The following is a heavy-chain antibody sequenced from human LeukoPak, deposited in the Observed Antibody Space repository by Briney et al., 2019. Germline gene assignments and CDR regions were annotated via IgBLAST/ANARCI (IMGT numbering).Heavy chain of an antibody. J-gene: IGHJ6*02. CDR1: GGTFSSYA. Sequence: SVKVSCKASGGTFSSYAISWVRQAPGQGLEWMGGIIPIFGTANYARKFQGRVTITADESTSTAYMELSSLRSEDTAVYYCARVLQQLVLYSGYYYYGMDVWGQGTTVTVSS. CDR2: IIPIFGTA. CDR3: ARVLQQLVLYSGYYYYGMDV. V-gene: IGHV1-69*13. D-gene: IGHD6-13*01.